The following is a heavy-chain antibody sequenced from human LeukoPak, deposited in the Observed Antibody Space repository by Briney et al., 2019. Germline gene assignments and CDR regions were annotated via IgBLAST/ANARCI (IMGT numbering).Heavy chain of an antibody. J-gene: IGHJ4*02. CDR2: ISYDGSNT. Sequence: GGSLRLSCAASGFTFSNYGMHWVRQAPGKGLEWVADISYDGSNTYYADSVKGRFTISRDNSKNTLYLQMNSLRAEDTALYYCASLTGDDGYFDYWGQGTLVTVSS. V-gene: IGHV3-30*03. D-gene: IGHD7-27*01. CDR1: GFTFSNYG. CDR3: ASLTGDDGYFDY.